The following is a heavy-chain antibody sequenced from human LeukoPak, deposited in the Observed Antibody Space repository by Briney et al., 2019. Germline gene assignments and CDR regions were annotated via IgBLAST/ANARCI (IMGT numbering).Heavy chain of an antibody. Sequence: PSETLSLTCTVSGGSISSGSFYWSWIRQPAGKGLEWIGRIYPSGSTNYNPSLKSRVTISVDTSKNQFSLKLSSVTAADTAVYYCARETYYDILTGYYTDDAFDIWGQGTMVTVSS. V-gene: IGHV4-61*02. D-gene: IGHD3-9*01. CDR3: ARETYYDILTGYYTDDAFDI. CDR2: IYPSGST. J-gene: IGHJ3*02. CDR1: GGSISSGSFY.